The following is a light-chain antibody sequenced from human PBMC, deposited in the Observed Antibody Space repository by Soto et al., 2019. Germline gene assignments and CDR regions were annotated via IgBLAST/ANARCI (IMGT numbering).Light chain of an antibody. CDR3: QQYNSYPWT. CDR2: DAS. Sequence: DIQMTQSPSSLSASVGDRVTITCRASQGIRTDLGWYQQKPGKAPKLLIYDASNLETGVPSRFSGSGSGTEFTLTISSLQPDDFATYYCQQYNSYPWTFGQGTKVDIK. CDR1: QGIRTD. J-gene: IGKJ1*01. V-gene: IGKV1-17*01.